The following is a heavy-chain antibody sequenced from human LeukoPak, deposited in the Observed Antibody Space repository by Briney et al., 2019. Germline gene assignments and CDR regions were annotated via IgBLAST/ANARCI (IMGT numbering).Heavy chain of an antibody. J-gene: IGHJ4*02. CDR3: ARSFSGSYPNFDY. Sequence: GGSLRLSCAASGFIFGSYAMHWVRQAPGKGLEWVALISYDGSDQYYADSVKGRFTISRDNSKNTLYLQMNSLRAEDTAVYYCARSFSGSYPNFDYWGQGALVTVSS. CDR1: GFIFGSYA. V-gene: IGHV3-30*04. CDR2: ISYDGSDQ. D-gene: IGHD1-26*01.